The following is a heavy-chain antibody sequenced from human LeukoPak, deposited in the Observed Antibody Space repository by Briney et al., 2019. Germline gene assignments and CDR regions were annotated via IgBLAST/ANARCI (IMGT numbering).Heavy chain of an antibody. V-gene: IGHV4-38-2*01. CDR2: MYRSGST. CDR1: GYSISNAYY. Sequence: SETLSLTCAVSGYSISNAYYWGWIRQPPGKGLEWIASMYRSGSTYYNPSLKSRVTISVDTSKNQFSLKLNSVTAADTAVYYCVRHPRYSTGWAIDYWGQGTLVTVSS. CDR3: VRHPRYSTGWAIDY. D-gene: IGHD6-19*01. J-gene: IGHJ4*02.